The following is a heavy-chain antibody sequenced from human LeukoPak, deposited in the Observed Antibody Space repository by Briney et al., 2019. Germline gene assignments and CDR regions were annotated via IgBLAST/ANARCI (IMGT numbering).Heavy chain of an antibody. CDR3: AKVDYDILTLVD. Sequence: GGSLRLSCAASGFTFSSYSMNWVRQAPGKGLEWVSSISSSSSYIYYADSVKGRFTISRDNAKNSLYLQMNSLRAEDTAVYYCAKVDYDILTLVDWGQGTLVTVSS. CDR2: ISSSSSYI. V-gene: IGHV3-21*01. J-gene: IGHJ4*02. CDR1: GFTFSSYS. D-gene: IGHD3-9*01.